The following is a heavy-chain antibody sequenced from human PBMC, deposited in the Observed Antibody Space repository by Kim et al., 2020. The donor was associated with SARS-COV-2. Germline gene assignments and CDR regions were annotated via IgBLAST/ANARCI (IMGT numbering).Heavy chain of an antibody. CDR1: GFAFSSYW. Sequence: GGSLRLSCTASGFAFSSYWMTWIRQVPGKGLEWVANIKQDGSETYYVDSVKGRFTISRNNAQNSLSLHMNSLRGDDTAVYYCGGGARHDYWGQGTLVTVS. V-gene: IGHV3-7*01. J-gene: IGHJ4*02. D-gene: IGHD1-26*01. CDR3: GGGARHDY. CDR2: IKQDGSET.